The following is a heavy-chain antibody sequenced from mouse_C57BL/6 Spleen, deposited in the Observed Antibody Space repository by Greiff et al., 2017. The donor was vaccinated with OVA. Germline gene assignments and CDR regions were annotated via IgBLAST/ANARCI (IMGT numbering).Heavy chain of an antibody. J-gene: IGHJ3*01. CDR3: ARGVLGFWFAY. D-gene: IGHD2-14*01. CDR1: GYTFTSYW. CDR2: IDPSDSYT. Sequence: QVQLQQPGAELVRPGTSVKLSCKASGYTFTSYWMHWVKQRPGQGLEWIGVIDPSDSYTNYNQKFKGKATLTVDTSSSTAYMQLSSLTSEDSAVYYRARGVLGFWFAYRGQGNLGT. V-gene: IGHV1-59*01.